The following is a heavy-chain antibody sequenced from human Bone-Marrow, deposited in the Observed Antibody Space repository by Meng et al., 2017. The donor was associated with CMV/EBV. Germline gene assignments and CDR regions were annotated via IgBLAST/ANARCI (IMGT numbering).Heavy chain of an antibody. CDR1: GGSISSSTYY. CDR2: IYYSGST. Sequence: SETLSLTCTVSGGSISSSTYYWGWIRQPPGKGLEWIGSIYYSGSTFYNPSLMSRITILVDTSKNQFSLKLNSVTAADTALYYCAREGRGYSGYYDYWGQGTLVTVSS. D-gene: IGHD5-12*01. CDR3: AREGRGYSGYYDY. J-gene: IGHJ4*02. V-gene: IGHV4-39*07.